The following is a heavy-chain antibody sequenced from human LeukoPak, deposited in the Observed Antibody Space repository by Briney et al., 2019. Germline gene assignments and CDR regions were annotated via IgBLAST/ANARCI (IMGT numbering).Heavy chain of an antibody. CDR3: ATLRSYSSGWYEVGRFDP. CDR2: INPNSGGT. D-gene: IGHD6-19*01. CDR1: GYTFTGYY. Sequence: ASVKVSCKATGYTFTGYYMHWVRQDPGQGLEWMGWINPNSGGTNYAQKFQGRVTMTTDTSTSTAYMELRSLRSDDTAVYYCATLRSYSSGWYEVGRFDPWGQGTLVTVSS. J-gene: IGHJ5*02. V-gene: IGHV1-2*02.